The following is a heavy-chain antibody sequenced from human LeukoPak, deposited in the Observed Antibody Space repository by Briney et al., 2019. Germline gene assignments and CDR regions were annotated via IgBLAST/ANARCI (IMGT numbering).Heavy chain of an antibody. D-gene: IGHD3-22*01. V-gene: IGHV1-58*02. J-gene: IGHJ4*02. CDR2: IVVGSGNT. Sequence: ASVKVSCKASGFTFTSSAMQWVRQARGQRLEWIGWIVVGSGNTNYAQKFQERVTITRDMSTSTAYMELSSLRSEDTAVYYCAASPHHYDSSGPYGYWGQGTLVTVSS. CDR1: GFTFTSSA. CDR3: AASPHHYDSSGPYGY.